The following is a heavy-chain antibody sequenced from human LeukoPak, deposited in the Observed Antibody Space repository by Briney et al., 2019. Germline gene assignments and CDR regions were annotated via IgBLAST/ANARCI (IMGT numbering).Heavy chain of an antibody. D-gene: IGHD3-9*01. J-gene: IGHJ4*02. Sequence: ASVKVSFKASGYTFTSYGISWVRQAPGQGLEWMGWISAYNGNTNYAQKLQGRVTMTTDTSTSTAYLEMRSLRSDDTAVYYCARDTYYDILTGDYEEVRGGHFDYWGQGTLVTVSS. CDR2: ISAYNGNT. CDR1: GYTFTSYG. CDR3: ARDTYYDILTGDYEEVRGGHFDY. V-gene: IGHV1-18*01.